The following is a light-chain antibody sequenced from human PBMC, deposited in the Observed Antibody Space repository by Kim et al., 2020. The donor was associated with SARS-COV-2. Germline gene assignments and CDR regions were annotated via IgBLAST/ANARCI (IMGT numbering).Light chain of an antibody. CDR3: QSYDSSLSGSEV. J-gene: IGLJ3*02. CDR2: GNS. CDR1: RSNIGAGYD. V-gene: IGLV1-40*01. Sequence: VTITCTGRRSNIGAGYDVHWYQQLPGPAPKLLIYGNSNRPSGVPDRFSGSKSGTSASLAITGLQAEDEADYYCQSYDSSLSGSEVFGGGTQLTVL.